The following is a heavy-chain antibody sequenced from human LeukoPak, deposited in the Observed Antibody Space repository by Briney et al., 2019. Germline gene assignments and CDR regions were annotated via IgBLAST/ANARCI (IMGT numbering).Heavy chain of an antibody. J-gene: IGHJ4*02. Sequence: GGSLRLSCAASGFTFSSYAMSWVRQTPGKGLEWVSGIIGGAGSTYYADSVKGRFTISGDNSKNTLFLQMNSLRAEDTAVYYCAHGAMYQLDYWGQGTLVTVSS. V-gene: IGHV3-23*01. CDR2: IIGGAGST. CDR3: AHGAMYQLDY. D-gene: IGHD2-2*01. CDR1: GFTFSSYA.